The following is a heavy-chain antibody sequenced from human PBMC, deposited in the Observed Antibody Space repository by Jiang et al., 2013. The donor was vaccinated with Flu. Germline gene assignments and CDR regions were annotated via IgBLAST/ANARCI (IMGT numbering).Heavy chain of an antibody. Sequence: GAEVKKPGESLKISCKGSGYSFTYFWIGWVRQMPGKGLEWMGIIYPGDSGTRFNPSFQGHVTMSVDESIDTAYLQWSGLKASDTAMYYCTRALNGNYRWDVWGQGTTVTVSS. J-gene: IGHJ6*02. D-gene: IGHD1-7*01. CDR1: GYSFTYFW. CDR2: IYPGDSGT. CDR3: TRALNGNYRWDV. V-gene: IGHV5-51*03.